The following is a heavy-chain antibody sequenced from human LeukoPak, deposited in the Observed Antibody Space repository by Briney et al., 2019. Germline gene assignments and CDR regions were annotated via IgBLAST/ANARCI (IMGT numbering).Heavy chain of an antibody. J-gene: IGHJ4*02. V-gene: IGHV3-33*01. CDR1: GFTFSSYG. D-gene: IGHD1-26*01. CDR3: ARGSGSPFDYFDY. Sequence: PGRSLRLSCAASGFTFSSYGMHWVRQAPGKGLEWVAVIWYDGSNKYYADSVKGRFTISGDNSKNTLYLQMNSLRAEDTAVYYCARGSGSPFDYFDYWGQGTLVTVSS. CDR2: IWYDGSNK.